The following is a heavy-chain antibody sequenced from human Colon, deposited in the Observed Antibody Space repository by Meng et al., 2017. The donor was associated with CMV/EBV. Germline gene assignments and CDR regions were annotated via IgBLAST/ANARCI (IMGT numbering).Heavy chain of an antibody. D-gene: IGHD2-2*02. CDR1: GFTFSMFSTYE. Sequence: GESLKISCSASGFTFSMFSTYEMNWVRQAPGKGLEWVSVITGSGKTHYADSVKGRFTISRDTSRNTVNLEMNNLRGEDAAVYYCAREPGHCSSTSCYTEGYYFDTWGQGTMVTVSS. V-gene: IGHV3-66*03. CDR2: ITGSGKT. J-gene: IGHJ4*02. CDR3: AREPGHCSSTSCYTEGYYFDT.